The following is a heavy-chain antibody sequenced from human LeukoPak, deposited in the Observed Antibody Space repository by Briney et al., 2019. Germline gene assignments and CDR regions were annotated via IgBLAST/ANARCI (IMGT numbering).Heavy chain of an antibody. Sequence: GGSLRLSCAASGFTFGNYAMHWVRQAPGKGLEWLSIISWNSGYIGYADSVKGRFTISRDNAKKSLDLQMNSLRAKDTAFYYCAKVRGTYSSGYFFDYWGQGTLVTVSS. D-gene: IGHD6-19*01. V-gene: IGHV3-9*01. CDR3: AKVRGTYSSGYFFDY. CDR2: ISWNSGYI. J-gene: IGHJ4*02. CDR1: GFTFGNYA.